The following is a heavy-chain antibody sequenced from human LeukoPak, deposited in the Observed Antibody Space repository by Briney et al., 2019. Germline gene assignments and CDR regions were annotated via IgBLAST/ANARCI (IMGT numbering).Heavy chain of an antibody. V-gene: IGHV3-23*01. D-gene: IGHD3-22*01. CDR3: AIMHPYYDGSGYWVQ. CDR2: ISTSGGST. Sequence: PGGSLRLSCAASGFTFSSYAMSWVRQAPGKGLEWVSGISTSGGSTSYADSVKGRFTTSRDNPRNTLYMQMNSLRAEDTAVYYCAIMHPYYDGSGYWVQWGQGTLVTVS. CDR1: GFTFSSYA. J-gene: IGHJ4*02.